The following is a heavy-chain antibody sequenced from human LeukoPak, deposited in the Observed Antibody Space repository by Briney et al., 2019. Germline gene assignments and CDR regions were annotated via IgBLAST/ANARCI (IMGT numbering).Heavy chain of an antibody. D-gene: IGHD4-17*01. CDR2: ISYDGSNK. V-gene: IGHV3-30-3*01. Sequence: PGGSLRLSCAASGFTFSSCAMHWVRQAPGKGLEWVAVISYDGSNKYYADSVKGRFTISRDNSKNTLYLQMNSLRAEDTAVYYCARDLHGDSDYWGQGTLVTVSS. CDR3: ARDLHGDSDY. CDR1: GFTFSSCA. J-gene: IGHJ4*02.